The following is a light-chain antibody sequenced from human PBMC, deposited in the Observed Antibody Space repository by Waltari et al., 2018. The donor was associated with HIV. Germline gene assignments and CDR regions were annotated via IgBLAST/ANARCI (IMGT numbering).Light chain of an antibody. J-gene: IGLJ2*01. CDR2: STN. Sequence: QSVLTQPPSASGTPGQTVTISCSGSSSNIGSNTVNCYQHLPGTAPKLLIYSTNQRPSGVPDRFSGSKSGTSASLAISGLQSEVEADYYCAAWDDSLNGVVFGGGTKLTVL. V-gene: IGLV1-44*01. CDR1: SSNIGSNT. CDR3: AAWDDSLNGVV.